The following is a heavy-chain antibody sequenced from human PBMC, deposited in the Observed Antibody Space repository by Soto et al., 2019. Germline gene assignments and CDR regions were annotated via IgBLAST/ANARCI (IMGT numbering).Heavy chain of an antibody. CDR1: VFTFSSYS. Sequence: GGSLRLSCAASVFTFSSYSMNWVRQAPGKGLEWVSYISSSSSTIYYADSVKGRFTISRDNAKNSLYLQMNSLGDEDTAVYYCARDYGSSSVAFDIWGQGTMVTVSS. V-gene: IGHV3-48*02. CDR3: ARDYGSSSVAFDI. D-gene: IGHD6-6*01. J-gene: IGHJ3*02. CDR2: ISSSSSTI.